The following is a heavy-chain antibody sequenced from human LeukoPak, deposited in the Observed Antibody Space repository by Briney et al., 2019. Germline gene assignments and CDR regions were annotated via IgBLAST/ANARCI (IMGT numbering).Heavy chain of an antibody. J-gene: IGHJ5*02. D-gene: IGHD1-26*01. V-gene: IGHV4-34*01. CDR3: ERGQVPATRGYNWFDP. CDR1: GWSFNDYY. CDR2: INARGDT. Sequence: PSETLSLTCAVYGWSFNDYYWNWIRQPPGKGLEWVGEINARGDTNFNPSLKSRVTISVDTSKSQFSLTLTSMIAADTAVYYCERGQVPATRGYNWFDPWGQGTLVTVSA.